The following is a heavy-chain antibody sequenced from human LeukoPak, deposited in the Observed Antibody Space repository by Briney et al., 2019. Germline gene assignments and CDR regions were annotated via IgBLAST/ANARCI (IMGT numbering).Heavy chain of an antibody. CDR3: AKGRRSYSSSWPKAPFDY. CDR2: INSDGSST. V-gene: IGHV3-74*01. J-gene: IGHJ4*02. CDR1: GFTFSSYW. D-gene: IGHD6-13*01. Sequence: GGSLRLSCAASGFTFSSYWMHWVRQAPGKGLVWVSRINSDGSSTSYADSVKGRFTISRDNSKNTLYLQMNSLRAEDTAVYYCAKGRRSYSSSWPKAPFDYWGQGTLVTVSS.